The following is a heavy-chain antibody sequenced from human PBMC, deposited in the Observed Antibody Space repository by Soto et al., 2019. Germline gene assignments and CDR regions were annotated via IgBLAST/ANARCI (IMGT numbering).Heavy chain of an antibody. D-gene: IGHD6-19*01. Sequence: QVQLQQWGAGLLKPSETLSLTCAVYGGSFSGYYWSWIRQPPGKGLEWIGEINHSGSTNYNPYLKSRVTTSVDTSNNQSSLKLSSVTAAEKAVYYCAGGRSIAVAGTSLDFWGQGTLVTVSS. CDR2: INHSGST. V-gene: IGHV4-34*01. CDR3: AGGRSIAVAGTSLDF. J-gene: IGHJ4*02. CDR1: GGSFSGYY.